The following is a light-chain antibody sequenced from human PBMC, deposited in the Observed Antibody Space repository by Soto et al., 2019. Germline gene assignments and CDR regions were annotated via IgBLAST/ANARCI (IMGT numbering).Light chain of an antibody. CDR3: SSYTSTTTRV. V-gene: IGLV2-14*03. Sequence: QSVLTQPASGSGSPGQLITISCTGTSSDVGGYNYVSWYQQHPGKGPKLMIYEVSNRPSGVSNRFSGSKSGNTATLTISGLQAEDEADYYCSSYTSTTTRVFGTGTKVTVL. CDR1: SSDVGGYNY. CDR2: EVS. J-gene: IGLJ1*01.